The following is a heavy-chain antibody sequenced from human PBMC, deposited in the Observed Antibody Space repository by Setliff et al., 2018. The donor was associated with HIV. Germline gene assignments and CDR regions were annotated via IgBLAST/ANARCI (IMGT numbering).Heavy chain of an antibody. D-gene: IGHD4-17*01. V-gene: IGHV1-18*01. CDR1: GYTFSSYG. CDR3: ARDLGGEHDYADPAYMDV. J-gene: IGHJ6*03. CDR2: ISGFNGKI. Sequence: ASVKVSCKASGYTFSSYGISWVRQAPGQGLEWMGWISGFNGKINYAEKFQGRVTRTTDSSASTAHMELWSLTSDDTAVYYCARDLGGEHDYADPAYMDVWGKGTTVTVSS.